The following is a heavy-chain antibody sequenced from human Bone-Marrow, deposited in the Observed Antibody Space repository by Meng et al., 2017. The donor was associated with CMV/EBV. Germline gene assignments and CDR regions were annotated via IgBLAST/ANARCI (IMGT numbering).Heavy chain of an antibody. CDR1: GFTFSSYG. V-gene: IGHV3-30*02. J-gene: IGHJ4*02. D-gene: IGHD3-16*01. Sequence: GESLKISCAASGFTFSSYGMHWVRQAPGKGLEWVAFIRYDGNNKYYADSVKGRFTISRDNSKNTLYLQMNSLRAEDTAVYYCARDPQTFYYFDYWGQGTLVTVSS. CDR2: IRYDGNNK. CDR3: ARDPQTFYYFDY.